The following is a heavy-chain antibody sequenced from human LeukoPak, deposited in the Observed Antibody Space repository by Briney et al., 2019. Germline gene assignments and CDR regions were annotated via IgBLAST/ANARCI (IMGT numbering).Heavy chain of an antibody. J-gene: IGHJ3*02. D-gene: IGHD3-16*01. CDR1: GFTFSTSG. CDR2: ISYDGSNK. CDR3: AREGEGYYDAFDI. Sequence: PGGSLRLSCAASGFTFSTSGMHWVRQAPGKGLDWVAVISYDGSNKYYADSVKGRFTISRDNSKNTLYLQMNSLRAEDTAVYYCAREGEGYYDAFDIWGQGTMVTVSS. V-gene: IGHV3-30*03.